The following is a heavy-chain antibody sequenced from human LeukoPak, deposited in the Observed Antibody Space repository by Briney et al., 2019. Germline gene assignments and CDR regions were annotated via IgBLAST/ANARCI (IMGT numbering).Heavy chain of an antibody. D-gene: IGHD5-12*01. CDR3: AKGLFSAYDKYLDS. CDR1: GFAFESFT. V-gene: IGHV3-21*04. Sequence: GGSLRLSCAGSGFAFESFTMTWVRQAPGRGLEWVSLISDTGRDINYADSVRGRFTISRDNTKNSLFLQMDSLRVEDTAIYYCAKGLFSAYDKYLDSWGQGTLVTVSS. CDR2: ISDTGRDI. J-gene: IGHJ4*02.